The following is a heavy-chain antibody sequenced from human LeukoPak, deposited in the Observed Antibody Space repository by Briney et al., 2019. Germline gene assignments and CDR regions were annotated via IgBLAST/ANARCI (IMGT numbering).Heavy chain of an antibody. Sequence: GGSLRLSCVASGFTLRTFWMTWVRQAPGKGLEWVASIKQDESEKYYVDSVRGRFTISRDNDKNSLYLQMSNLRGEDTAVYYCTREEDNSYFDYWGQGTPVTVSS. D-gene: IGHD1-20*01. J-gene: IGHJ4*02. CDR3: TREEDNSYFDY. V-gene: IGHV3-7*01. CDR2: IKQDESEK. CDR1: GFTLRTFW.